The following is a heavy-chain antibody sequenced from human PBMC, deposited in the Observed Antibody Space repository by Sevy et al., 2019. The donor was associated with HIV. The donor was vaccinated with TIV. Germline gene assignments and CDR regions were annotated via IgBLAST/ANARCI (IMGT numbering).Heavy chain of an antibody. V-gene: IGHV3-48*03. CDR3: AREGCTKPHDY. Sequence: GGSLRLSCAASGFTFSSYEMNWVRQAPGKGLEWVSYISSSGSTIYYADSVKGRFTISRDNAKNSLYLQMNNLRAEDTAVYYCAREGCTKPHDYWGQGTLVTVSS. CDR2: ISSSGSTI. D-gene: IGHD2-8*01. CDR1: GFTFSSYE. J-gene: IGHJ4*02.